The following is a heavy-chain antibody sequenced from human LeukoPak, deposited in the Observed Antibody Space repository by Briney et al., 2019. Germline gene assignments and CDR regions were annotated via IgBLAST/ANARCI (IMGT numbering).Heavy chain of an antibody. D-gene: IGHD3-22*01. CDR3: ARPYYDSSAPPYDY. CDR2: ISAYNGNT. CDR1: GYTFTSYG. Sequence: ASVKVSCKASGYTFTSYGISWVRLAPGQGHEWMGWISAYNGNTNYAQKLQGRVTMTTDTSTSTAYMELRSLRSDDTAVYYCARPYYDSSAPPYDYWGQGTLVTVSS. J-gene: IGHJ4*02. V-gene: IGHV1-18*01.